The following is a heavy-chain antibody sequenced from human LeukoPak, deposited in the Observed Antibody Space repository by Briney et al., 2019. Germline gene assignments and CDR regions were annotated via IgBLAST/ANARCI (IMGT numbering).Heavy chain of an antibody. D-gene: IGHD2-2*02. Sequence: QPGGSLRLSCAASGFTFSSYAMSWVRQAPGKGREWVSAISGSGGSTYYADSVKGRSTLSRDNSKNTLYLQMNSLRAEDTAVYYCAKCAGWRSTSCYIEWGQGTLVTVSS. CDR3: AKCAGWRSTSCYIE. V-gene: IGHV3-23*01. CDR1: GFTFSSYA. J-gene: IGHJ4*02. CDR2: ISGSGGST.